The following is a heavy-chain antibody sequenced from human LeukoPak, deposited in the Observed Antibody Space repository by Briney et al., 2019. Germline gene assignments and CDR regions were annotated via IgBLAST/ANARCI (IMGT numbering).Heavy chain of an antibody. CDR3: ARDQGYCTSASCRGDAFDV. CDR1: GFTFSNYW. D-gene: IGHD2-2*01. Sequence: GGSLRLSCAASGFTFSNYWMSWVRQAPGKGLEWVAKIKQDGSEKYYVDSVKGRFTISRDNAKNSLSLQMNSLRAEDTAVYYCARDQGYCTSASCRGDAFDVWGQGSMVSVSS. V-gene: IGHV3-7*01. CDR2: IKQDGSEK. J-gene: IGHJ3*01.